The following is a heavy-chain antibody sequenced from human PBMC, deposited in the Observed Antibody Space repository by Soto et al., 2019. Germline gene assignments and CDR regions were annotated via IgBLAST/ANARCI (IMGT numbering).Heavy chain of an antibody. J-gene: IGHJ5*02. CDR1: GYSFTNYG. D-gene: IGHD3-9*01. V-gene: IGHV1-3*01. CDR3: ARDLDDILTGTNFDP. CDR2: INAYNGNT. Sequence: ASVKVSCKASGYSFTNYGIHWVRQAPGQSLEWMGWINAYNGNTKYSQKFQGRVTFTRDTSASTVYMEMSSLRSEDAAVYFCARDLDDILTGTNFDPWGQGTLVTVSS.